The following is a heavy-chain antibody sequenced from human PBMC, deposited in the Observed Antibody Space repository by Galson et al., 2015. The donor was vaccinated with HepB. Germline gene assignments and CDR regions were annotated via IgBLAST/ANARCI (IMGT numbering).Heavy chain of an antibody. CDR1: GDSVSSNSAS. Sequence: CAISGDSVSSNSASWNWIRQSPSRGLEWLGRTYYRSKWYNDYALSVKSRITINPDTSKNQFSLQLSSVTPEGTAVYYCARGGYSYLTPFNYWGQGPLVTVSS. D-gene: IGHD5-18*01. CDR2: TYYRSKWYN. V-gene: IGHV6-1*01. J-gene: IGHJ4*02. CDR3: ARGGYSYLTPFNY.